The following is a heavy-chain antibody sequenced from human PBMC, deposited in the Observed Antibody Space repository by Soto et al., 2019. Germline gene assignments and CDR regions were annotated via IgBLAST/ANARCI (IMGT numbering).Heavy chain of an antibody. CDR1: GFTFSSYA. D-gene: IGHD3-3*01. J-gene: IGHJ4*02. Sequence: EVQLLESGGGLVQPGGSLRLSCAASGFTFSSYALSWVRQAPGKGLEWVSAISGSGGSTYYADSVKGRFTISRDNSKNTLYLQMNSLRAEDTAVYYCAKTPYYDFWSGSLDYWGQGTLVTVSS. CDR3: AKTPYYDFWSGSLDY. CDR2: ISGSGGST. V-gene: IGHV3-23*01.